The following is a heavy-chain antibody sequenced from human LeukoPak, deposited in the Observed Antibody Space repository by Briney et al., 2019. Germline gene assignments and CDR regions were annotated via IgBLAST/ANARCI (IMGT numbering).Heavy chain of an antibody. V-gene: IGHV4-34*01. CDR2: NDRSGTT. CDR1: GGSFSGYH. Sequence: SETLSLTCTVYGGSFSGYHWTWIRQPPGKGLEWIGENDRSGTTNYNPSLKSRVTISVDTSKNQFSLKLSSVTAADTAVYYCARAPYCSGGSCYSRYFDYWGQGTLVTVSS. D-gene: IGHD2-15*01. CDR3: ARAPYCSGGSCYSRYFDY. J-gene: IGHJ4*02.